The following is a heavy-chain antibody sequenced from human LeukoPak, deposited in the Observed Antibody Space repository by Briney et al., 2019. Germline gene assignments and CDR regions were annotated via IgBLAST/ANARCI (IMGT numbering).Heavy chain of an antibody. CDR1: GFTFDDYG. V-gene: IGHV3-20*04. CDR2: INWNGGST. CDR3: ARDRGIAAADDFDY. Sequence: GGSLRLSCAASGFTFDDYGMSWVRQAPGKGLEWVSGINWNGGSTGYADPVKGRFTISRDNAKNSLYLQMNSLRAEDTALYYCARDRGIAAADDFDYWGQGALGTVSS. J-gene: IGHJ4*02. D-gene: IGHD6-13*01.